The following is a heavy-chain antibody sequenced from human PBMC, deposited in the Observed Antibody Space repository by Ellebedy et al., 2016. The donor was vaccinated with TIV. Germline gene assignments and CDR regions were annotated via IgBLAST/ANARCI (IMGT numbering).Heavy chain of an antibody. CDR3: ARVEEMATTRVY. D-gene: IGHD5-24*01. J-gene: IGHJ4*02. CDR2: IYYSGST. Sequence: SETLSLTXTVSGGSISSSSYYWGWIRQPPGKGLEWIGSIYYSGSTYYNPSLKSRVTISVDTSKNQSSLKLSSVTAADTAVYYCARVEEMATTRVYWGQGTLVTVSS. V-gene: IGHV4-39*07. CDR1: GGSISSSSYY.